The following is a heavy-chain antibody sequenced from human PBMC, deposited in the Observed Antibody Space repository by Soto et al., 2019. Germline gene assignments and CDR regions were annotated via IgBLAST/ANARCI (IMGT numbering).Heavy chain of an antibody. CDR3: ARDRPDSSGYYAHFDY. CDR1: GFTFSSYS. D-gene: IGHD3-22*01. CDR2: ISSSSSTI. J-gene: IGHJ4*02. Sequence: PGGSLRLSCAASGFTFSSYSMNWVRQAPGKGLEWVSYISSSSSTIYYADSVKGRFTISRDNAKNSLYLQMNGLRDEDTAVYYCARDRPDSSGYYAHFDYWGQGTLVTVSS. V-gene: IGHV3-48*02.